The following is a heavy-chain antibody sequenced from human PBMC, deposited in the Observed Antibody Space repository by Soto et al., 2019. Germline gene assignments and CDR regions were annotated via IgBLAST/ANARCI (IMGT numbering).Heavy chain of an antibody. J-gene: IGHJ5*02. CDR2: INHSGST. V-gene: IGHV4-34*01. D-gene: IGHD6-19*01. CDR3: ARGERAVAGGRSRSRIWFDP. Sequence: QVQLQQWGAGLLKPSETLSLTCAVYGGSFSGYYWGWIRQPPGKGLEWIGEINHSGSTNYNPSLKSRVTISVDTSKNQFSLKLSSVTAADTAVYYCARGERAVAGGRSRSRIWFDPWGQGTLVTVSS. CDR1: GGSFSGYY.